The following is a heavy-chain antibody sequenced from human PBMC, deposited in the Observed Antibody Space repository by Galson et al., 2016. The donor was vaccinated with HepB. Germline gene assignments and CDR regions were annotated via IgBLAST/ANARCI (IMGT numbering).Heavy chain of an antibody. CDR3: ARAPRSGWYGSDVYYFDY. CDR1: GGTFNSHA. CDR2: IIPIFGTA. Sequence: SVKVSCKASGGTFNSHAISWVRQAPGQGLEWMGGIIPIFGTANYAQNFQGRVTITADESTSTAYMELSSLRSEDTAVYYCARAPRSGWYGSDVYYFDYWGQGTLVTVSS. J-gene: IGHJ4*02. D-gene: IGHD6-19*01. V-gene: IGHV1-69*13.